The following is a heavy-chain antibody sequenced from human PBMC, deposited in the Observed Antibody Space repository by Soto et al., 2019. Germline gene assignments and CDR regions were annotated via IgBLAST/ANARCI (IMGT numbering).Heavy chain of an antibody. Sequence: EVQLLESGGGLIQPGRSLRLSCAASGFSFGVYAMSWVRQAPGKGLEWVATISGGIGSTYYADAVKGRFTISRDISRSTLDLQMNSLRVEVTALYYCAKLRGRGIFEYWGQGTMVTISS. V-gene: IGHV3-23*01. CDR2: ISGGIGST. D-gene: IGHD1-26*01. CDR1: GFSFGVYA. J-gene: IGHJ4*02. CDR3: AKLRGRGIFEY.